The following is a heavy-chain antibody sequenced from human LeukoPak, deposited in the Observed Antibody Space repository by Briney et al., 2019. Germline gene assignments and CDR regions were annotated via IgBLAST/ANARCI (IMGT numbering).Heavy chain of an antibody. CDR1: GFTFSPPW. CDR2: INSDGSST. V-gene: IGHV3-74*01. D-gene: IGHD3-16*01. CDR3: ARDRGWGTFYI. Sequence: GGPLRLSCAASGFTFSPPWMYWVRHSPGKAPFGLARINSDGSSTNYAACVKCRFTISRDNAKNTLYLQLNSLRAEDTAVYYCARDRGWGTFYIWDQGTMVTVSS. J-gene: IGHJ3*02.